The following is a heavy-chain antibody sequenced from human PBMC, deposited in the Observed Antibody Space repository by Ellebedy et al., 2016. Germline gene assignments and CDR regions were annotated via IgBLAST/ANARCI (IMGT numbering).Heavy chain of an antibody. CDR3: ARGGGVAAAGNALDY. V-gene: IGHV1-2*05. CDR2: INPNSGGT. CDR1: GYTFTGYY. Sequence: ASVKVSCKTSGYTFTGYYIHWVRQAPGQGLEWMGRINPNSGGTNYAQKFQGRVTMTRDTSISTAYMELSGLISDDTVVFYCARGGGVAAAGNALDYWGQGTLVTVSS. J-gene: IGHJ4*02. D-gene: IGHD6-13*01.